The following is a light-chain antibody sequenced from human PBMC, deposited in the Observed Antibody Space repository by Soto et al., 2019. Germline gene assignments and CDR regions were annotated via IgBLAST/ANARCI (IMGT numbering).Light chain of an antibody. CDR2: DAS. CDR1: QSVRNY. Sequence: EIVLTQSPATLSLSPGERATLSCRASQSVRNYLSWYQQKPGQAPRLLIYDASTSATGIPGRFSGSGSGTDFTLTISSLEPEDVAVYYCQQGSNWPWTFGQGPKVEIK. CDR3: QQGSNWPWT. J-gene: IGKJ1*01. V-gene: IGKV3-11*01.